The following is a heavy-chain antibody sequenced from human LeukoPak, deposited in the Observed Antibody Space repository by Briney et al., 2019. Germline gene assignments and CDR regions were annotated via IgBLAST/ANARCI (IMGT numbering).Heavy chain of an antibody. V-gene: IGHV3-23*01. CDR2: ISGSGGST. CDR1: GFTFSSYA. CDR3: AKVVACSYGLFDY. D-gene: IGHD5-18*01. J-gene: IGHJ4*02. Sequence: PGGSLRLSCAASGFTFSSYAMSWVRQAPGKGLEWVSAISGSGGSTYYADSVKGRLTISRDNSKNTLYLQMNSLRAEDTAVYYCAKVVACSYGLFDYWGQGTLVTVSS.